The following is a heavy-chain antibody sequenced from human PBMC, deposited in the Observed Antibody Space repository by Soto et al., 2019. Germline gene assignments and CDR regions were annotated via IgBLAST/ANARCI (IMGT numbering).Heavy chain of an antibody. Sequence: ASVKVSCKASGGTFSSYAISWVRQAPGQGLEWMGGIIPIFGTANYAQKFQGRVTITADESTSTAYMELSSLRSEDTAVYYCARGPPQITIFGVVISVTGYPKYYYYGMDVWGQGTTVTVSS. D-gene: IGHD3-3*01. CDR2: IIPIFGTA. V-gene: IGHV1-69*13. CDR1: GGTFSSYA. CDR3: ARGPPQITIFGVVISVTGYPKYYYYGMDV. J-gene: IGHJ6*02.